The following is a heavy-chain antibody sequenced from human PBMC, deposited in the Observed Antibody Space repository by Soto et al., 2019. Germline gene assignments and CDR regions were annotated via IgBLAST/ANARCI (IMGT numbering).Heavy chain of an antibody. CDR2: ISGSGGST. CDR1: GFTFSSYA. D-gene: IGHD6-13*01. Sequence: SGGSLRLSCAASGFTFSSYAMSWVRQAPGKGLEWVPAISGSGGSTYYADSVKGRFTISRDNSKNTLYLQMNSPRAEDTAVYYCAKSLIPGIAKYYYYGMDVWGQGTTVTVSS. J-gene: IGHJ6*02. CDR3: AKSLIPGIAKYYYYGMDV. V-gene: IGHV3-23*01.